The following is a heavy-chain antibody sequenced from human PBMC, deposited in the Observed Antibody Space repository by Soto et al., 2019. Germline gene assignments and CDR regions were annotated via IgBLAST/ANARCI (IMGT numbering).Heavy chain of an antibody. Sequence: PADTLSLTCAVYGVSFSGYYWTWIRQSPGKGLEWIGEINPSGSAKYNPSLKSRVTISADMSKNQFSLRLSSVTAADTAVYYCANIGLQHHDQIGMDVWGQGTSVTFSS. V-gene: IGHV4-34*01. CDR1: GVSFSGYY. D-gene: IGHD1-1*01. CDR2: INPSGSA. J-gene: IGHJ6*02. CDR3: ANIGLQHHDQIGMDV.